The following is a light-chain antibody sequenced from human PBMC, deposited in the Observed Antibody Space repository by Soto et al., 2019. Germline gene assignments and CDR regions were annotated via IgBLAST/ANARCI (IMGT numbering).Light chain of an antibody. Sequence: EIVMTQSPATLSVSPGERATLSCRASQSVSNNLAWYQQRPGQAPRLLIYGASSRATGIPDRFSGSGSETDFTLTISRLEPEDFALYFCQQYGNPRITFGQGTRLEIK. CDR2: GAS. V-gene: IGKV3-20*01. J-gene: IGKJ5*01. CDR3: QQYGNPRIT. CDR1: QSVSNN.